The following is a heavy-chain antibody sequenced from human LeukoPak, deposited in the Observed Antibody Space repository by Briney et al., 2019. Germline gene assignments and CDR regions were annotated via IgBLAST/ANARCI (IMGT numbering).Heavy chain of an antibody. CDR1: GYTLSGYD. V-gene: IGHV1-18*01. J-gene: IGHJ5*02. Sequence: GASVKVSCKASGYTLSGYDIVWVRQAPGQGLEWMGWITGYNGKANYAQKLQDRVTMTSDTSASTTLMELRNLRSDDTAVYYCARGTGFSYGSWFDPWGQGTLVTVSS. CDR2: ITGYNGKA. CDR3: ARGTGFSYGSWFDP. D-gene: IGHD5-18*01.